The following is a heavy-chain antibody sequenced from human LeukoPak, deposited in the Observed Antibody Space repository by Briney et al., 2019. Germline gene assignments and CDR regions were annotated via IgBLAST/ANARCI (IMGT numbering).Heavy chain of an antibody. J-gene: IGHJ4*02. D-gene: IGHD3-22*01. V-gene: IGHV3-74*01. CDR2: INSDGSST. Sequence: GGSLRLSCAASGFTFSSYWMHWVRQAPGKGLVWVSHINSDGSSTSYADSVKGRFTISRDNDKNTLYLQMNSLRAEDTAVYYCARDPAYYDSSGLTDYWGQGTLVTVSS. CDR1: GFTFSSYW. CDR3: ARDPAYYDSSGLTDY.